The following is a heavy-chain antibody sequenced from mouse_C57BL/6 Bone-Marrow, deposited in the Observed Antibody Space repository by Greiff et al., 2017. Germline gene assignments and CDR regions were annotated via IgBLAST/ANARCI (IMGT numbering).Heavy chain of an antibody. CDR1: GFTFSSYG. CDR3: ARQGIYYDYDDTFDY. Sequence: EVKLMESGGDLVKPGGSLKLSCAASGFTFSSYGMSWVRQTPDKRLEWVATISSGGSYTYYPDSVQGRFPISRDNAKNTLYLQMSSLKSEDTAMYYCARQGIYYDYDDTFDYWGQGATLTVSS. D-gene: IGHD2-4*01. V-gene: IGHV5-6*01. J-gene: IGHJ2*01. CDR2: ISSGGSYT.